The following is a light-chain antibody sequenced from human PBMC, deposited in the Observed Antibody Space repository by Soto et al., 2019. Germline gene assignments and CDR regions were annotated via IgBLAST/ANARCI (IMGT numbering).Light chain of an antibody. CDR1: SSDVGGYNY. V-gene: IGLV2-14*01. CDR2: DVT. CDR3: CSYTTSNTRQIV. J-gene: IGLJ1*01. Sequence: SALTQPASVSGSPGQSITISCTGTSSDVGGYNYVSWYQQQPGKAPKFMIYDVTNRPSGVSNRFSGSKSGNTASLTISGLQAEDAADYYCCSYTTSNTRQIVFGTGTKLTVL.